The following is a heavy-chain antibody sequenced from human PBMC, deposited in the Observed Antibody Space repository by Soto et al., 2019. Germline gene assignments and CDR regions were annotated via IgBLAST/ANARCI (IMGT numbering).Heavy chain of an antibody. CDR1: GGSISSGGYY. D-gene: IGHD2-2*01. V-gene: IGHV4-31*03. Sequence: QVQLQESGPGLVKPSQTLSLTCTVSGGSISSGGYYWSWIRQHPGKGLEWIGYIYYSGSTYYNPSLKSRVTISVDTSKNQFSLKLSSVTAADTAVYYCARDMRVGFRTYGMDVWGQGTTVTVSS. CDR2: IYYSGST. J-gene: IGHJ6*02. CDR3: ARDMRVGFRTYGMDV.